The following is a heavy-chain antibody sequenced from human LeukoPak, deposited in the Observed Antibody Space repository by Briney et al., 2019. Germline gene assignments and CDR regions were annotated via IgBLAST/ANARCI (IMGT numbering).Heavy chain of an antibody. J-gene: IGHJ6*02. V-gene: IGHV4-59*12. CDR2: IYDSGTT. Sequence: SETLSLTCTVSGGSINNWFWSWIRQPPGKGLEWIGHIYDSGTTDYNPSLKTRVTISADTSKNQVSLKLSSVTAADTAVYYCARDPIHYYYGMDVWGQGTTVTVSS. CDR3: ARDPIHYYYGMDV. CDR1: GGSINNWF.